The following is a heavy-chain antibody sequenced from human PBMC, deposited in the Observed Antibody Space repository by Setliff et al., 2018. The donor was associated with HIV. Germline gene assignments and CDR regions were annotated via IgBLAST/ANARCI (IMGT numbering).Heavy chain of an antibody. D-gene: IGHD6-19*01. CDR2: IYPGDSDT. V-gene: IGHV5-51*01. Sequence: GASLKISCKGSGYSFTSYWIGWVRQMPGKGLEWMGIIYPGDSDTRYSPSFQGQVTISADKSISTAYLQWSSLKASDTAMYYCARLSGNLAVAGNYYFDYWGQGTLVTVSS. J-gene: IGHJ4*02. CDR3: ARLSGNLAVAGNYYFDY. CDR1: GYSFTSYW.